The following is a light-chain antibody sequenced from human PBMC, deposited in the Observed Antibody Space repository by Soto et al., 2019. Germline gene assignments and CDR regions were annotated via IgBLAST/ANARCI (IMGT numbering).Light chain of an antibody. Sequence: QPVLTQSPSASASLGASVKLTCTLSSGHSNYAIAWHQQQPEKGPRYLMKLNSDGSHSKGDGIPDRFSGSSSGAERYLTISSPQSEDEADYYCQTWGTGIQVFGGGTKLTVL. CDR1: SGHSNYA. J-gene: IGLJ2*01. CDR3: QTWGTGIQV. V-gene: IGLV4-69*01. CDR2: LNSDGSH.